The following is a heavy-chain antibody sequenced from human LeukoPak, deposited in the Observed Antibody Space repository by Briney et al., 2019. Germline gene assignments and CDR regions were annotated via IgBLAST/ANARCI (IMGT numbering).Heavy chain of an antibody. CDR2: TYYSGST. V-gene: IGHV4-30-4*07. CDR1: GGSISSGGYS. J-gene: IGHJ6*03. CDR3: ARGAPLTTVTLYYYYYMDV. D-gene: IGHD4-17*01. Sequence: PSETLSLTCAVSGGSISSGGYSWSWIRQPPGKGLEWIGYTYYSGSTYYNPSLKSRVTISVDTSKNQFSLKLSSVTAADTAVYYCARGAPLTTVTLYYYYYMDVWGKGTTVTVSS.